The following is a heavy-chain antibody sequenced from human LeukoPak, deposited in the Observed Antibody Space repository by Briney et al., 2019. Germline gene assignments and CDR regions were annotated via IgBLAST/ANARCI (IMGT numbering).Heavy chain of an antibody. D-gene: IGHD3-10*02. CDR3: ARVRDYYVLDAFDI. Sequence: SETLSLTCAVYGGSFSGYYWSWIRQPPGKGLEWIGEINHSGSTNYNPSLKSRVTISVDTSKNQFSLKLSSVTAADTAVYYCARVRDYYVLDAFDIWGQGTMVTVSP. CDR1: GGSFSGYY. J-gene: IGHJ3*02. CDR2: INHSGST. V-gene: IGHV4-34*01.